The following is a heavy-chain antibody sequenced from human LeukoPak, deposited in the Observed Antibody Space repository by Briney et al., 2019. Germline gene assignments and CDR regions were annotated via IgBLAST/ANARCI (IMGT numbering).Heavy chain of an antibody. D-gene: IGHD3-22*01. CDR3: AREDYYDSSGRGAFDI. J-gene: IGHJ3*02. CDR2: ISAYNGNT. CDR1: GYTFTSYG. Sequence: GASVKVSCKASGYTFTSYGISWVRQAPGQGLEWMGWISAYNGNTNYAQKLQGRVTMTTDTSTSTAYMELRSLRSDDTAVYYCAREDYYDSSGRGAFDIWGQGTMVTVSS. V-gene: IGHV1-18*01.